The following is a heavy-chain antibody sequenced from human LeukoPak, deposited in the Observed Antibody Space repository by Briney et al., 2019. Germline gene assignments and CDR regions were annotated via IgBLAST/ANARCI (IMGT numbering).Heavy chain of an antibody. CDR2: IYPGDSDT. CDR3: ARQGGCSGGSCHPLDTYGMDV. V-gene: IGHV5-51*01. D-gene: IGHD2-15*01. Sequence: PGESLKISCKGSGCSFTSYWIGWVRQMPGKGLEWMGIIYPGDSDTRYSPSFQGQVTISADKSISTAYLQWSSLKASDTAMYYCARQGGCSGGSCHPLDTYGMDVWGQGTTVTVSS. CDR1: GCSFTSYW. J-gene: IGHJ6*02.